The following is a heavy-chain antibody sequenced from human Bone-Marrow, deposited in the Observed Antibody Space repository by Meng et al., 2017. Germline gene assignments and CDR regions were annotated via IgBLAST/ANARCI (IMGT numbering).Heavy chain of an antibody. D-gene: IGHD2-21*02. CDR3: ARDHCGGDCQKHWYFDL. Sequence: GESLKISCAASRFTFSSYAMHWVRQAPGKGLEWVAVISYDGSNKYYADSVKGRFTISRDNSKNTLYLQMNSLRAEDTAVYYCARDHCGGDCQKHWYFDLWGRGTLVTVSS. CDR2: ISYDGSNK. V-gene: IGHV3-30*04. J-gene: IGHJ2*01. CDR1: RFTFSSYA.